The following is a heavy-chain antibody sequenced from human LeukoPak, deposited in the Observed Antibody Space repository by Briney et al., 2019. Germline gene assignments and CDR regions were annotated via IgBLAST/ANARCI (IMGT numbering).Heavy chain of an antibody. D-gene: IGHD3-22*01. CDR2: ISSSGSTI. J-gene: IGHJ3*02. CDR3: ARTYDSSGYYGGAFDI. CDR1: GFTFSSYG. V-gene: IGHV3-48*04. Sequence: GRSLRLSCAASGFTFSSYGMRWVRQAPGKGLEWVSYISSSGSTIYYADSVKGRFTISRDNAKNSLYLQMNSLRAEDTAVYYCARTYDSSGYYGGAFDIWGQGTMVTVSS.